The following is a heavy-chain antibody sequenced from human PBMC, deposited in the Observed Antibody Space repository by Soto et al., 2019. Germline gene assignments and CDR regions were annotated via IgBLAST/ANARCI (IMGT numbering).Heavy chain of an antibody. Sequence: QVQLVQSGTEVKKPGASVKVSCKASGYTFTSYDINWVRQATGQGLEWMGWMNPNSGNTGYAQKFQGRVTMTRNTSISTAYMELSSLRSEDTAVYYWAKGGTITPRPGLGYWGQGTLVTVSS. D-gene: IGHD1-20*01. J-gene: IGHJ4*02. CDR3: AKGGTITPRPGLGY. V-gene: IGHV1-8*01. CDR1: GYTFTSYD. CDR2: MNPNSGNT.